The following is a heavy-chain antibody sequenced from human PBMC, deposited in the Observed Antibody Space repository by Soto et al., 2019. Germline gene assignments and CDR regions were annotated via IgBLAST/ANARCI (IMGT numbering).Heavy chain of an antibody. D-gene: IGHD6-13*01. Sequence: ASVKVSCKASGYTFTSYAMHWVRQAPGQRLEGMGWINAANGNTKYSQKFQGRVTITRDTSASTAYMELSSLRSEDTAVYYCARYSGIAAAVAIYYYYYGMDVWGQGTTVTVSS. J-gene: IGHJ6*02. CDR2: INAANGNT. V-gene: IGHV1-3*01. CDR3: ARYSGIAAAVAIYYYYYGMDV. CDR1: GYTFTSYA.